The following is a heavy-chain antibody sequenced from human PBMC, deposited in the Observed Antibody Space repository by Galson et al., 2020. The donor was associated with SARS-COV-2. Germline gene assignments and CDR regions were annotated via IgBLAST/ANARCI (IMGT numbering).Heavy chain of an antibody. CDR1: GGSISSSSYY. J-gene: IGHJ3*02. V-gene: IGHV4-39*01. CDR3: ARRSDYDILTDAFDI. D-gene: IGHD3-9*01. Sequence: SATLSLTCPVSGGSISSSSYYWGWIRQPTGKGLEWIGRIYYSGSTYYNPSLKRRVTISVDTSKNQFSLKMSTVTAAVTAVYYGARRSDYDILTDAFDIWGHGTMVTVSS. CDR2: IYYSGST.